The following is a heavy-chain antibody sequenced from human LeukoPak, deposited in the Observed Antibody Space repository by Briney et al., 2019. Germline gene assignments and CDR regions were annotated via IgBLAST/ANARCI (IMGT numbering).Heavy chain of an antibody. V-gene: IGHV3-30*18. Sequence: GGSLRLSCAASGFTFSSCGMHWVRQAPGKGLEWVAVISYDGSNKYYADSVKGRFTISRDNSKNTLYLQMNSLRAEDTAVYYCAKAGHSSSWYGHAWGQGTMVTVSS. CDR2: ISYDGSNK. J-gene: IGHJ3*01. D-gene: IGHD6-13*01. CDR1: GFTFSSCG. CDR3: AKAGHSSSWYGHA.